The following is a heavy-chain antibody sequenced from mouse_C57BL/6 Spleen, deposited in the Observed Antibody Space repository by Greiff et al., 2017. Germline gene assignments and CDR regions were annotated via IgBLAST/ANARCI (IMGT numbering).Heavy chain of an antibody. D-gene: IGHD2-4*01. CDR3: ARSMITNWYFDV. J-gene: IGHJ1*03. CDR2: IDPSDSET. V-gene: IGHV1-52*01. Sequence: QVQLQQPGAELVRPGSSVKLSCKASGYTFTSYWMHWVKQRPIQGLEWIGNIDPSDSETHYNQKFKDKATLTVDKSSSTAYMQLSSLTSEDSAVYDCARSMITNWYFDVWGTGTTVTVSS. CDR1: GYTFTSYW.